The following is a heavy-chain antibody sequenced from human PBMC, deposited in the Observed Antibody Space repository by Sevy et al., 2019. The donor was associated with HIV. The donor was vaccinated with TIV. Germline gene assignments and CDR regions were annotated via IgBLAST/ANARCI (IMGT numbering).Heavy chain of an antibody. CDR2: INHSGST. D-gene: IGHD2-2*01. CDR1: GGSFSGYY. V-gene: IGHV4-34*01. CDR3: ARGSISVVVPAAKYDY. J-gene: IGHJ4*02. Sequence: SETLSLTCAVYGGSFSGYYWSWIRQPPGKGLEWIGEINHSGSTNYNPSLKSRVTISVDTSKNQFSLKLSSVTAADTAVYYCARGSISVVVPAAKYDYWGQGTLVTVSS.